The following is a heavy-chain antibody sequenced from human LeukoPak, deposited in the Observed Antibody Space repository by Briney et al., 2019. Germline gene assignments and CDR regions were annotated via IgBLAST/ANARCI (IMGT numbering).Heavy chain of an antibody. CDR1: GFNFRGYA. D-gene: IGHD2/OR15-2a*01. J-gene: IGHJ4*02. CDR2: IRYDGSNK. Sequence: GGSLRLSCAASGFNFRGYAMHWVRQAPGKGLKWVAFIRYDGSNKYYADSVKGRFTISRDNSKNTLYLQMNSLRAEDTAEYYCARAMAGPAGEYYLDYWGRGTLVTVSS. CDR3: ARAMAGPAGEYYLDY. V-gene: IGHV3-30*02.